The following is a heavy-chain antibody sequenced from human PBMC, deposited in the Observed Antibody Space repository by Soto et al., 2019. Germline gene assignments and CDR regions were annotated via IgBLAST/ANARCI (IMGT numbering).Heavy chain of an antibody. J-gene: IGHJ4*02. D-gene: IGHD3-10*01. CDR2: INHSGST. Sequence: QVQLQQWGAGLLKPSETLSLTCAVYGGSFSGYYWSWIRQPPGKGLEWIGEINHSGSTNYNPSLKSRVTLSVDTSKNQFSLKLSSVTAADTAVYYCARGSNGSGSYLPSHFDYWGQGTLVTVSS. CDR1: GGSFSGYY. CDR3: ARGSNGSGSYLPSHFDY. V-gene: IGHV4-34*01.